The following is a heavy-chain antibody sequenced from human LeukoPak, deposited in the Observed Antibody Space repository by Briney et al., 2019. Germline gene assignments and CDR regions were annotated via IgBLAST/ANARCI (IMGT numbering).Heavy chain of an antibody. Sequence: GGSLRLSCAASGFTFSSYSMNWVRQAPGKGLEWVSYISSSSSTIYYADSVKGRFTISRDNAKNSLYLQMNSLRAEDTAVYYCARPIHWYFDLWGRGTLVTVSS. V-gene: IGHV3-48*04. CDR2: ISSSSSTI. J-gene: IGHJ2*01. CDR1: GFTFSSYS. CDR3: ARPIHWYFDL.